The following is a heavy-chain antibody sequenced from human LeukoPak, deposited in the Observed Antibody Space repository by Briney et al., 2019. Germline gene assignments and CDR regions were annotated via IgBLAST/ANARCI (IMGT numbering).Heavy chain of an antibody. CDR3: ARGADIMATIIDY. V-gene: IGHV4-59*01. D-gene: IGHD5-12*01. CDR2: IYYSGST. J-gene: IGHJ4*02. Sequence: SETLSLTCTVSGGSISSYYWSWIRQPPGKGLEWIGYIYYSGSTNYNPSLKSRVTISVDTSKNQFSLKLSSVTAADTAVYYCARGADIMATIIDYWGQGTLVTVSS. CDR1: GGSISSYY.